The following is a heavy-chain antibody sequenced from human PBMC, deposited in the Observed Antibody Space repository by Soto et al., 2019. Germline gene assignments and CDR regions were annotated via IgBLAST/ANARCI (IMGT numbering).Heavy chain of an antibody. V-gene: IGHV4-34*01. D-gene: IGHD3-22*01. CDR1: SGSFSGYY. CDR3: ARGYESSRRYLPLPDS. Sequence: QVQLQQWGAGLLKPSETLSLRCVVNSGSFSGYYWTWIRQTPGKGLEWIGEISHSGSTNYNPSLMSRVTMSAATSKKQFSLRLSSVTAADTALYFCARGYESSRRYLPLPDSWGQGTLVNVSS. CDR2: ISHSGST. J-gene: IGHJ5*01.